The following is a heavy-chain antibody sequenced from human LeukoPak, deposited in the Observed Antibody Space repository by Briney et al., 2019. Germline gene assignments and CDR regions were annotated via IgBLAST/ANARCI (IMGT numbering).Heavy chain of an antibody. CDR3: ARQLAYGSRAFDI. J-gene: IGHJ3*02. CDR1: GGPISSNNHY. D-gene: IGHD1-26*01. CDR2: IYYGGST. Sequence: SETLSLICTVSGGPISSNNHYWGWIRQPPGKGLEWIGSIYYGGSTQYNPSLKSQVTISVDTSKNQFSLNLTSVTATETAVFYCARQLAYGSRAFDIWGQGTVVTVSS. V-gene: IGHV4-39*01.